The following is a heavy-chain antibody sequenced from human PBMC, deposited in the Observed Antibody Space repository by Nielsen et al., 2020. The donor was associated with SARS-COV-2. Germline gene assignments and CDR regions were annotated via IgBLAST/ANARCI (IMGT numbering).Heavy chain of an antibody. CDR2: IYYSGST. D-gene: IGHD6-6*01. CDR3: ARCLFEYSSSSHDAFDI. V-gene: IGHV4-39*07. CDR1: GGSISSSSYY. Sequence: GSLRLSCTVSGGSISSSSYYWGWIRQPPGKGLEWIGSIYYSGSTYYNPSLKSRVTISVDTSKNQFSLKLSSVTAADTAVYYCARCLFEYSSSSHDAFDIWGQGTMVTVSS. J-gene: IGHJ3*02.